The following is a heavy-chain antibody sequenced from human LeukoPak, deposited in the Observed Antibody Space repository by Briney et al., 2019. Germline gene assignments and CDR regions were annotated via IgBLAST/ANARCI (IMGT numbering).Heavy chain of an antibody. J-gene: IGHJ4*02. Sequence: SETLSLTCTVSNGSISSTNYYWGWIRQPPGQGLEWIGSIYYSGSTYYNPSLKSRVTISIDTSENQFSLKLSSVTAADTAVYYCASKAGFYYYGSGSPVKYWGQGTLVTVSS. CDR3: ASKAGFYYYGSGSPVKY. CDR1: NGSISSTNYY. V-gene: IGHV4-39*01. CDR2: IYYSGST. D-gene: IGHD3-10*01.